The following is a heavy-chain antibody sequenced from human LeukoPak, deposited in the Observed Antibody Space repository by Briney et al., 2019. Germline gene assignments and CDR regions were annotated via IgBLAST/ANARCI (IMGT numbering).Heavy chain of an antibody. CDR2: ISGSGGST. CDR3: AKAVALRGYFDY. Sequence: GGSLRLSCAASGFTFSSYAMSWVRQAPGKGLEWVSAISGSGGSTYYADSVKGRFTISRDNSKDTLYLQMNSLRAEDTAVYYCAKAVALRGYFDYWGQGTLVAVSS. D-gene: IGHD2-15*01. V-gene: IGHV3-23*01. J-gene: IGHJ4*02. CDR1: GFTFSSYA.